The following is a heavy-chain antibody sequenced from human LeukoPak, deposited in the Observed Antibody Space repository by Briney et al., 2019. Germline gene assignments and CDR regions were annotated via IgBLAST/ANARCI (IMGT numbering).Heavy chain of an antibody. Sequence: GGSLRLSCAASGFTFSSYAMHWVRQAPGKGLEWVAVISYDGSNKYYADSVKGRFTISRDNSKSTLYLQMNSLRAEDTAVYYCARDTSRIFDYWGQGTLVTVSS. CDR3: ARDTSRIFDY. V-gene: IGHV3-30-3*01. CDR1: GFTFSSYA. CDR2: ISYDGSNK. J-gene: IGHJ4*02. D-gene: IGHD2-21*01.